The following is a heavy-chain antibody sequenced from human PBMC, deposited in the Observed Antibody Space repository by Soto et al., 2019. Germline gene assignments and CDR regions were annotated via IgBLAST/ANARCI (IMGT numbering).Heavy chain of an antibody. CDR1: GITYEDFA. Sequence: EVQLVESGGGLVEPGKSLRLSCVVSGITYEDFAMHWVRQAPGKGLEWVSGISWNSASTGYADSVTGRFTIPRDNSKNSLYLQMRHLTGDDTAMYYLVKNVRTNTTGLDVWGPGKGVTVSS. V-gene: IGHV3-9*01. CDR2: ISWNSAST. J-gene: IGHJ6*01. CDR3: VKNVRTNTTGLDV.